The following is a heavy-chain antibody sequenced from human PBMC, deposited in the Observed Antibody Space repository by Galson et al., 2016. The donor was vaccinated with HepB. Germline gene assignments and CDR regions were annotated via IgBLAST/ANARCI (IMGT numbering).Heavy chain of an antibody. V-gene: IGHV3-23*01. J-gene: IGHJ4*02. Sequence: SLRLSCAGSGFIFRNYAMSWVRQAPGQRLEWVASLAGGGHSADYADSVKGRFVISRDNSKNSLYLQMNSLRAGDTARYFCVRDRSELFYDPSGDWGTDYWGPGALVAVSS. D-gene: IGHD3-22*01. CDR1: GFIFRNYA. CDR2: LAGGGHSA. CDR3: VRDRSELFYDPSGDWGTDY.